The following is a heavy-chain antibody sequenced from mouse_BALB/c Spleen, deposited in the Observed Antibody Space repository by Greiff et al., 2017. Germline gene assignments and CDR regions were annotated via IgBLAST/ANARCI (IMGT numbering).Heavy chain of an antibody. CDR1: GFSLTSYG. Sequence: VQLQQSGPGLVQPSQSLSITCTVSGFSLTSYGVHWVRQSPGKGLEWLGVIWSGGSTDYNAAFISRLSISKDNSKGQVFFKMNSLQANDTAIYYCARLYYGNYLDYWGQGTTLTVSS. CDR2: IWSGGST. J-gene: IGHJ2*01. D-gene: IGHD2-1*01. CDR3: ARLYYGNYLDY. V-gene: IGHV2-2*02.